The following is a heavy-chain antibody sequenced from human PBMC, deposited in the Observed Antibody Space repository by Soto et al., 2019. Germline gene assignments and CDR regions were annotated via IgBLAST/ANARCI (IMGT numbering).Heavy chain of an antibody. CDR1: GHSISSSNYY. V-gene: IGHV4-39*01. CDR2: IFYSGFT. D-gene: IGHD6-19*01. Sequence: SETLSLTCTVSGHSISSSNYYWGWIRQPPGKGLEWVGSIFYSGFTYYSPSPKSRVTISVDRSKTQFSLKLSSVTAPDTGVYYCARQQWRATNTPYHFDYWGQGTQVTVSS. CDR3: ARQQWRATNTPYHFDY. J-gene: IGHJ4*02.